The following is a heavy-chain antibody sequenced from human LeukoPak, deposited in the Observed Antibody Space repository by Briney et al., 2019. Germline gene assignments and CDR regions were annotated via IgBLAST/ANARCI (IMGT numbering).Heavy chain of an antibody. J-gene: IGHJ4*02. CDR1: GFTFSSYA. Sequence: GGSLRLSCAASGFTFSSYAMSWVRQAPGKGLEWVSTISGSGANTYYADSVKGRFTISRDNSKNTLYLQMNSLRAEDTAVYYCAREGGYNLGYFDYWGQGTLVTVSS. CDR3: AREGGYNLGYFDY. CDR2: ISGSGANT. V-gene: IGHV3-23*01. D-gene: IGHD5-24*01.